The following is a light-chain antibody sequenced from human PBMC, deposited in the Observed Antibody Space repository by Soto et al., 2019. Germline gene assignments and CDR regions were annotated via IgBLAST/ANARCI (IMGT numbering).Light chain of an antibody. CDR3: QQRYNWPPIT. J-gene: IGKJ5*01. CDR1: QSVGTS. CDR2: DAS. V-gene: IGKV3-11*01. Sequence: EIVLTQSPATLSLPPGERATLSCRASQSVGTSLAWYQQKPGQAPRLLIYDASDRATGIPTRFSGSGSGTDFTLTISSLEPEDFAVYYCQQRYNWPPITFGQGTRLEIK.